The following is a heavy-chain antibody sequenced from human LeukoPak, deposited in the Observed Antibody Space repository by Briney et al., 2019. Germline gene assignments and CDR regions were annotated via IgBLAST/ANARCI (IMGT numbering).Heavy chain of an antibody. CDR3: ARGDGGYYYGMDV. D-gene: IGHD2-21*01. CDR1: GFTFTGYE. CDR2: ISSSGSTI. Sequence: GGSLRLSCAASGFTFTGYEMNWVRQAPGKGLAWVSYISSSGSTIYYADSVKGRFTISRDNAKNSLYLQMNSLRAEDTAAYYCARGDGGYYYGMDVWGKGTTVTVSS. V-gene: IGHV3-48*03. J-gene: IGHJ6*04.